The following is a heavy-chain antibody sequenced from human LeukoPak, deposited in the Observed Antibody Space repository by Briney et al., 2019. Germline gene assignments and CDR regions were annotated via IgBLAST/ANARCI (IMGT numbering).Heavy chain of an antibody. CDR2: IYHTGST. CDR3: ARGPQVTTWDY. Sequence: SETLSLTCAVSSGSISSGGYSWNWIRQPPGKGLEWIGYIYHTGSTYYNPSLKSRVTISVDMSKNQFSLKLNSVTAADTAVYYCARGPQVTTWDYWGQGTLVTVSS. D-gene: IGHD4-17*01. CDR1: SGSISSGGYS. J-gene: IGHJ4*02. V-gene: IGHV4-30-2*01.